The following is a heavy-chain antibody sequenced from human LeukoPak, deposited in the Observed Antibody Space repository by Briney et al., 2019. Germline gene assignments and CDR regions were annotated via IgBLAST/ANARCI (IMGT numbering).Heavy chain of an antibody. Sequence: GSLRLSCAASGFTVSSNYMSWVRQAPGKGLEWVSVIYSGGSTYYADSVKGRFTISRDNSKNTLYLQMNSLRAEDTAVYYCARDRYNSGTFDYWGQGTLVTVSS. CDR3: ARDRYNSGTFDY. V-gene: IGHV3-66*01. J-gene: IGHJ4*02. CDR2: IYSGGST. CDR1: GFTVSSNY. D-gene: IGHD5-24*01.